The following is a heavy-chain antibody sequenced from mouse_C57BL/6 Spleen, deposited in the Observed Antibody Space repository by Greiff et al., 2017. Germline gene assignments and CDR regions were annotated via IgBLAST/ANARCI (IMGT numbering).Heavy chain of an antibody. J-gene: IGHJ4*01. D-gene: IGHD2-3*01. V-gene: IGHV2-4*01. CDR1: GFSLTSYG. Sequence: VQLQESGPGLVQPSQSLSITCTVSGFSLTSYGVHWVRQPPGKGLEWLGVIWSGGSTDYNAAFISRLSISKDNSKSQVFFKMNSLQADDTAIYYCAKKGDYDGYLYYYAMDYWGQGTSVTVSS. CDR3: AKKGDYDGYLYYYAMDY. CDR2: IWSGGST.